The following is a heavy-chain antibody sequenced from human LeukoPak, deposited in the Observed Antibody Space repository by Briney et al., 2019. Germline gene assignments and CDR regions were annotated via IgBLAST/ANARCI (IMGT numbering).Heavy chain of an antibody. CDR3: ASVFPGDGGNPNFDY. CDR2: IYYSGST. CDR1: GGSISSSSYY. Sequence: SETLSLTCTVSGGSISSSSYYWGWIRQPPGKGLEWIGSIYYSGSTYYNPSLKSRVTISVDTSKSQFSLKLSSVTAADAAVYYCASVFPGDGGNPNFDYWGQGTLVTVSS. J-gene: IGHJ4*02. D-gene: IGHD4-23*01. V-gene: IGHV4-39*01.